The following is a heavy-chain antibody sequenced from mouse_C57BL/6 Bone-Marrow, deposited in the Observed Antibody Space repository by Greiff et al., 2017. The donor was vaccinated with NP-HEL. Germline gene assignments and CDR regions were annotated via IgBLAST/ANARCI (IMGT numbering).Heavy chain of an antibody. CDR2: INYDGSST. CDR1: GFTFSDYY. D-gene: IGHD1-1*01. CDR3: ARDHYYGSSPYAMDD. Sequence: EVKLVESEGGLVQPGSSMKLSCTASGFTFSDYYMAWVRQVPEKGLEWVANINYDGSSTYYLDSLKSRFIISRDNAKNILYLQMSSLKSEDTATYYCARDHYYGSSPYAMDDWGQGTSVTVSS. J-gene: IGHJ4*01. V-gene: IGHV5-16*01.